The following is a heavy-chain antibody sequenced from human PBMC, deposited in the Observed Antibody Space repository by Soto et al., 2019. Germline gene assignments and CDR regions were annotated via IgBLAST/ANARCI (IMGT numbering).Heavy chain of an antibody. CDR2: IIPIFGTA. Sequence: SVKVSCKASGGTFSSYAISWVRQAPGQGLEWMGGIIPIFGTANYAQKLQGRVTMTTDTSTSTAYMELRSLRSDDTAVYYCARVAVAGTAVDYYYGMDVWGQGTTVTVSS. CDR3: ARVAVAGTAVDYYYGMDV. J-gene: IGHJ6*02. CDR1: GGTFSSYA. D-gene: IGHD6-19*01. V-gene: IGHV1-69*05.